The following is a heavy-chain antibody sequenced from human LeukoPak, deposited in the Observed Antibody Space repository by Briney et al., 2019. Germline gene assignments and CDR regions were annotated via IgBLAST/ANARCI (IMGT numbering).Heavy chain of an antibody. J-gene: IGHJ5*02. Sequence: GASVKVSCNACGYTFSHNHMYWIRQAPGQGLEWMGWISAYNGNTNYAQKLQGRVTMTTDTSTSTAYMELRSLRSDDTAVYYCARDLPLTGDYESVNSFDRWGQGTLVTVSS. CDR2: ISAYNGNT. CDR3: ARDLPLTGDYESVNSFDR. CDR1: GYTFSHNH. V-gene: IGHV1-18*01. D-gene: IGHD7-27*01.